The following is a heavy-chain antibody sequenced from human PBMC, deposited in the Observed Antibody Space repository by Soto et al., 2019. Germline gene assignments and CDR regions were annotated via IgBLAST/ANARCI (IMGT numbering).Heavy chain of an antibody. J-gene: IGHJ5*02. Sequence: SETLSLTCTVSGGSISSSSYYWGWIRQPPGKGLEWIGSIYYSGSTYYNPSPKSRVTISVDTSKNQFSLKLSSVTAADTAVYYCARNDYGDYYWFDPWGQGTLVTVSS. CDR3: ARNDYGDYYWFDP. CDR1: GGSISSSSYY. D-gene: IGHD4-17*01. V-gene: IGHV4-39*01. CDR2: IYYSGST.